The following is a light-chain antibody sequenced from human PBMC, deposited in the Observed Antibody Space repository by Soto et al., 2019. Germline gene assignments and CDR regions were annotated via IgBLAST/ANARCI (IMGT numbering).Light chain of an antibody. J-gene: IGKJ5*01. V-gene: IGKV3D-15*02. CDR1: QIIANN. CDR3: QQYGSSAPIT. Sequence: EIVMMQSPATLSVSPGERATLSCRASQIIANNLAWYQQKPGQAPRLLIYGASTRAPGIPARFSGSGSETDFTLTISRLEPEDFALYYCQQYGSSAPITFGQGTRL. CDR2: GAS.